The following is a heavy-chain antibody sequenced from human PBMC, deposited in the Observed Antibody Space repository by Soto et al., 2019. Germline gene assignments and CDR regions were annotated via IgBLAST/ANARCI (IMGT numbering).Heavy chain of an antibody. V-gene: IGHV3-23*01. CDR3: AKVRASYLSASYFYYGLDV. J-gene: IGHJ6*02. CDR2: ISGSGSSV. D-gene: IGHD3-10*01. CDR1: VFTFSHYV. Sequence: RWSLRLSCSASVFTFSHYVLSWVRQSPERGLEWVSSISGSGSSVYVADSVRGRFIMSRDLSTNTVSLQMNSLRAEDTAVYYCAKVRASYLSASYFYYGLDVWGQGTTVTVSS.